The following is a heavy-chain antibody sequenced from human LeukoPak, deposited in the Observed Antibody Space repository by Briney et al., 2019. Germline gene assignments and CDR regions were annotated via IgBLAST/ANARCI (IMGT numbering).Heavy chain of an antibody. CDR1: VFTLSSDW. V-gene: IGHV3-30*18. D-gene: IGHD4-11*01. CDR3: AKDHYSNCYFDY. J-gene: IGHJ4*02. CDR2: ISYDGSNK. Sequence: GGSLRLSCAASVFTLSSDWMHWVRQAPCKGLEWVAVISYDGSNKYYADSVKGRFTISRDNSKNTLYLQMNSLRAEDTAVYYCAKDHYSNCYFDYWGQGTLVTVSS.